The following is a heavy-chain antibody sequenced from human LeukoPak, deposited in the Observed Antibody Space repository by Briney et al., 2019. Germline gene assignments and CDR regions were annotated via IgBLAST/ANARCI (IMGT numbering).Heavy chain of an antibody. CDR1: GGSISSYY. V-gene: IGHV4-59*01. D-gene: IGHD1-26*01. CDR3: ARDPKGVGAFDI. Sequence: SETLSLTCTVSGGSISSYYWSWIRQPPGKGLEWIGYIYYSGSTNYNPSLKSRVTISVDTSKNQFSLKLSSVTAADTAVYYCARDPKGVGAFDIWGQGTMVTVSS. J-gene: IGHJ3*02. CDR2: IYYSGST.